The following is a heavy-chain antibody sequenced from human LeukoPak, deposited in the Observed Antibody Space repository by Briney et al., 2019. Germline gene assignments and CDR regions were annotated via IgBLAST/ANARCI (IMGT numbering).Heavy chain of an antibody. Sequence: GGSLRLSCAASGFTFSSYGMHWVRQAPGKGLEWVAVISYDGSNKYYADSVKGRFTISRDNSKNTLYLQMNSLRAEDTAVYYSAKDSSGYLFDYWGQGTLVTVSS. J-gene: IGHJ4*02. V-gene: IGHV3-30*18. CDR1: GFTFSSYG. CDR3: AKDSSGYLFDY. CDR2: ISYDGSNK. D-gene: IGHD3-22*01.